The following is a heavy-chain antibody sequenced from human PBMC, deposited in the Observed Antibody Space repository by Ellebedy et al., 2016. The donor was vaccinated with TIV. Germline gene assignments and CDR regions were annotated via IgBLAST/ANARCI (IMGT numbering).Heavy chain of an antibody. Sequence: SETLSLXXAVYGGSFSGYYWSWIRQPPGKGLEWIGEINHSGSTNYNPSLKSRVTISVDTSKNQFSLKLSSVTAADTAVYYCARAQVATTVTTGFDYWGQGTLVTVSS. CDR3: ARAQVATTVTTGFDY. D-gene: IGHD4-17*01. J-gene: IGHJ4*02. V-gene: IGHV4-34*01. CDR2: INHSGST. CDR1: GGSFSGYY.